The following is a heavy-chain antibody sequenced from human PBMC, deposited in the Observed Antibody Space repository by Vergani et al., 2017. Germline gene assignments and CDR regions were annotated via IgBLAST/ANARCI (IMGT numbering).Heavy chain of an antibody. CDR2: SYWNDDQ. CDR1: GFSLNTRGVS. D-gene: IGHD1-7*01. V-gene: IGHV2-5*04. CDR3: VYRKTECGTTGCFDPFYNYYYMDV. J-gene: IGHJ6*03. Sequence: QITLKESGPTLVKPTQTLTLTCTFSGFSLNTRGVSVAWIRQPPGKALDWLALSYWNDDQHYSPSLNNRVTITKDTSKNQVVLTMTNMDYVDTGTYYCVYRKTECGTTGCFDPFYNYYYMDVWGKGTTVTVSS.